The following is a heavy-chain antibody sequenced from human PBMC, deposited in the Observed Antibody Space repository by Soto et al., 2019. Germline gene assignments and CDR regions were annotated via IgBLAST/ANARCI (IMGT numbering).Heavy chain of an antibody. J-gene: IGHJ1*01. V-gene: IGHV1-18*01. D-gene: IGHD2-2*01. Sequence: ASVKVSCKASGYTFTNYGISWVRQAPGQGLEWMGWISAYNGNTKYAQKLQGRVTMTTDTSTSTAYMELRSLRSDDTAIYYCARDPGYCVSAGCFATGYFHHWGQGTLVTVSS. CDR3: ARDPGYCVSAGCFATGYFHH. CDR1: GYTFTNYG. CDR2: ISAYNGNT.